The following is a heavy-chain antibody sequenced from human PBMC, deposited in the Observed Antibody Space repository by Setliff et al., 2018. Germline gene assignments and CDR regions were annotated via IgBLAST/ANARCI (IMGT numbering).Heavy chain of an antibody. D-gene: IGHD5-18*01. J-gene: IGHJ6*02. CDR3: ARDGGMGMVKGYYSGLDA. CDR2: FSSSGSIS. CDR1: GFTFSSHT. Sequence: GGSLRLSCAASGFTFSSHTMNWVRQGPGKGLEWVAYFSSSGSISYANSVKGRFTIPRDNAKNSLYLQMNSLRVEDTAVYYCARDGGMGMVKGYYSGLDAWGPGNTGHRLL. V-gene: IGHV3-48*03.